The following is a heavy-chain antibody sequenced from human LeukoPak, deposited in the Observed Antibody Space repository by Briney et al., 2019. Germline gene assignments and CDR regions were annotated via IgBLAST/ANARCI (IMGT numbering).Heavy chain of an antibody. CDR1: GVSISSYY. V-gene: IGHV4-59*01. CDR2: IYYSGST. J-gene: IGHJ5*02. Sequence: SETLSLTCTVSGVSISSYYWSWIRQPPGRGLEWIGYIYYSGSTNYNPSLKSRVTISADTSKNHFSLKLSSVTAADTAVYYCAREGLNMVRGVIPKEAWGWFDPWGQGTLVTVSS. D-gene: IGHD3-10*01. CDR3: AREGLNMVRGVIPKEAWGWFDP.